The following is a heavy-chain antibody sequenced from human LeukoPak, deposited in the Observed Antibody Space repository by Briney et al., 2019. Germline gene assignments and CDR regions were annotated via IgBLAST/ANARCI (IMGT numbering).Heavy chain of an antibody. CDR1: GLTFSSYA. D-gene: IGHD2-21*01. CDR3: AKAQYCGGDCYSEDAFDI. Sequence: GGSLRLSCAASGLTFSSYAMSWVRQAPGKGLEWVSAISGSGGSTYYADPVKGRFTISRDNSKNTLYLQMNSLRAEDTAVYYCAKAQYCGGDCYSEDAFDIWGQGTMVTVSS. CDR2: ISGSGGST. J-gene: IGHJ3*02. V-gene: IGHV3-23*01.